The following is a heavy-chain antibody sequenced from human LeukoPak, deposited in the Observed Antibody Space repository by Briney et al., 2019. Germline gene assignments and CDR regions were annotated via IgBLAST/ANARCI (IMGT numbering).Heavy chain of an antibody. Sequence: GGSLRLSCAASGFTFSNAWMSWVRQAPGKGLEWVGRIKSKTDGGTTDYAAPVKGRFTISRDDSKNTLYLQMNSLKTEDTAVYYCTTDPNMWVLRYFDWSQGLNYWGQGTLVTVSS. CDR3: TTDPNMWVLRYFDWSQGLNY. CDR2: IKSKTDGGTT. V-gene: IGHV3-15*01. J-gene: IGHJ4*02. CDR1: GFTFSNAW. D-gene: IGHD3-9*01.